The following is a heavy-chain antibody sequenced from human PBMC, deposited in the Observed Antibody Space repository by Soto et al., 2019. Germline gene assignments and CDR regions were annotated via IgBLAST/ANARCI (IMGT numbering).Heavy chain of an antibody. Sequence: QVQLVQSGAEVKKPGASVKVSCKTSGYTFSSYGVSWVRQAPGQGLEWMGWISVNNGNTKYAQKVQGRVTMTTDTSTSTDYMELRSLRSDDTAVYYCARDRNIEVAGAQRLLPWGQGTLVTVSS. J-gene: IGHJ4*02. D-gene: IGHD6-19*01. CDR3: ARDRNIEVAGAQRLLP. CDR2: ISVNNGNT. V-gene: IGHV1-18*01. CDR1: GYTFSSYG.